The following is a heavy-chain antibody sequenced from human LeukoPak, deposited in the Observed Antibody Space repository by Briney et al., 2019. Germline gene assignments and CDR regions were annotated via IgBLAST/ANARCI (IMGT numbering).Heavy chain of an antibody. CDR2: IYYSGST. Sequence: SSETLSLTCTVSGGSISSYYWSWIRQPPGKGLEWIGYIYYSGSTNYKSSLKSRVTISVDTSKNQFSLKLSSVTAADTAVYYCARATEGGYSYGYFYYYYMDVWGKGTTVTISS. D-gene: IGHD5-18*01. J-gene: IGHJ6*03. V-gene: IGHV4-59*01. CDR1: GGSISSYY. CDR3: ARATEGGYSYGYFYYYYMDV.